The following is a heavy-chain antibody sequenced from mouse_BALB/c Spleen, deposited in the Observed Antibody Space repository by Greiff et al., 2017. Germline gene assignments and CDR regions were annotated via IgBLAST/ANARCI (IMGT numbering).Heavy chain of an antibody. J-gene: IGHJ3*01. D-gene: IGHD2-1*01. CDR1: GYTFTSYW. CDR2: INPSNGRT. V-gene: IGHV1S81*02. Sequence: QVQLQQPGAELVKPGASVKLSCKASGYTFTSYWMHWVKQRPGQGLEWIGEINPSNGRTNYNEKFKSKATLTVDKSSSTAYMQLSSLTSEDSAVYYCASYGNSLAYWGQGTLVTVSA. CDR3: ASYGNSLAY.